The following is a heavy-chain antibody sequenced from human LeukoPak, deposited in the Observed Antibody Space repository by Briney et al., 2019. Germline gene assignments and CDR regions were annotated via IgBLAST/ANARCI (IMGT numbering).Heavy chain of an antibody. V-gene: IGHV3-23*01. D-gene: IGHD6-19*01. CDR1: GFTFSSYV. CDR3: AKDASTAVAGIYYFDY. J-gene: IGHJ4*02. CDR2: ISGSGGST. Sequence: GGSLRLSCAASGFTFSSYVMSWVRQAPGKGLEWVSAISGSGGSTYYADSVKGRFTISRDNSKNTLYLQMNSLRAEDTAVYYCAKDASTAVAGIYYFDYWGQGTLVTVSS.